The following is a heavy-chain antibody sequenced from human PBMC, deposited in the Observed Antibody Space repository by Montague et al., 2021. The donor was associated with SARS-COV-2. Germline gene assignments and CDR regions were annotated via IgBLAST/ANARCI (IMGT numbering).Heavy chain of an antibody. V-gene: IGHV4-31*03. Sequence: TLSLTCFVSGDSVNSSDYYWSWIRQRPGKGLEWIGNIYYTGDTDYSPSLKSRVTISIDTSKNHFSLRLTSVTAADTAVYYCTRETSNYEVSGGYYYGMDVWGQGAPVTVSS. J-gene: IGHJ6*02. CDR3: TRETSNYEVSGGYYYGMDV. D-gene: IGHD3-3*01. CDR2: IYYTGDT. CDR1: GDSVNSSDYY.